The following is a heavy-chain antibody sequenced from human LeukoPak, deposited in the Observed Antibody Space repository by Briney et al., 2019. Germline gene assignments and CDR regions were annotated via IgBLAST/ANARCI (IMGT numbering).Heavy chain of an antibody. CDR2: IGTAGDT. V-gene: IGHV3-13*01. CDR1: GFTFSSYD. D-gene: IGHD1-26*01. J-gene: IGHJ6*03. Sequence: PGGSLRLSCAASGFTFSSYDTHWVRQATGKGLEWVSAIGTAGDTYYPGSVKGRFTISRENAKNSLYLQMNSLRAGDTAVYYCARSQGWDYYYYMDVWGKGTTVTVSS. CDR3: ARSQGWDYYYYMDV.